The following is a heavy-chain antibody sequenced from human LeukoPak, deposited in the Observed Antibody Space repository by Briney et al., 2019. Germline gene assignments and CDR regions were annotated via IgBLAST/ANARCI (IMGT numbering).Heavy chain of an antibody. D-gene: IGHD4-17*01. V-gene: IGHV4-59*01. Sequence: SETLSLTCTVSGGSISSYYWSWLRQPPGKGLEWIGYIYYSGSTNYNPSLKSRVTISVDTSKNQFSLKLSSVTAADTAVYYCAREGRYDYGLNWGQGTLVTVSS. CDR2: IYYSGST. J-gene: IGHJ4*02. CDR3: AREGRYDYGLN. CDR1: GGSISSYY.